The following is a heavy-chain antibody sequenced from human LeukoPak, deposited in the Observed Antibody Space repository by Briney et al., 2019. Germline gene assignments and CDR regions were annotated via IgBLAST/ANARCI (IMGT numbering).Heavy chain of an antibody. V-gene: IGHV4-4*07. CDR3: ARDGNYDFWSGHDDAFDI. CDR2: IYTSGST. D-gene: IGHD3-3*01. CDR1: GGSISSYY. Sequence: PSETLSLTCTVSGGSISSYYWSWIRQPAGKGLEWIGRIYTSGSTNYNPSLKSRVTMSVDTSKNQFSLKLSSVTAADTAVYYCARDGNYDFWSGHDDAFDIWGQGTMVTVSS. J-gene: IGHJ3*02.